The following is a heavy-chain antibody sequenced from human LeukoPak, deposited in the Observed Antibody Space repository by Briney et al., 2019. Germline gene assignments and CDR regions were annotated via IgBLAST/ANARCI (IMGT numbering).Heavy chain of an antibody. CDR2: VSGSGRST. Sequence: GGSLRLSCAASGFTFSAFAMSWVRQAPVKGLEWVSAVSGSGRSTFFADSLKGRFTISRDNSKNTLYLQMNSLRAEDTAVYYCATRPEIRNEYGDYKFDYWGQGTLVTVSS. V-gene: IGHV3-23*01. CDR1: GFTFSAFA. D-gene: IGHD4-17*01. J-gene: IGHJ4*02. CDR3: ATRPEIRNEYGDYKFDY.